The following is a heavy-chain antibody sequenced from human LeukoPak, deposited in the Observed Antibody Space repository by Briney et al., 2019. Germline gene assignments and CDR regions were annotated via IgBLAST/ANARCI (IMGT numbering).Heavy chain of an antibody. V-gene: IGHV1-2*02. D-gene: IGHD4-11*01. CDR1: GYTFTGYY. J-gene: IGHJ4*02. CDR3: ARVRGDYSNYFDN. CDR2: INPNSGGT. Sequence: ASVKVSCKASGYTFTGYYMHWVRQAPGQGLVWMGWINPNSGGTNYAQKFQGRVTMTRDTSISTAYMELSRLRSDDTAVYYCARVRGDYSNYFDNWGQGTLVTVSS.